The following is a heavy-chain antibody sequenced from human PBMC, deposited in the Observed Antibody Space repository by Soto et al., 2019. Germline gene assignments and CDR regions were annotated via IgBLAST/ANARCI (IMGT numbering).Heavy chain of an antibody. J-gene: IGHJ5*02. D-gene: IGHD3-22*01. CDR1: GFTFSSYA. V-gene: IGHV3-23*01. CDR3: AKDLHGRSGDPYNLFDP. CDR2: ISGSGGNT. Sequence: EVQLLESGGGLVQPVGSLRLSCAASGFTFSSYAMSWVRQAPGKGLEWVSTISGSGGNTYYADSVKGRFTISRDNSKKTLWLQMNSLRAEDTAVYYCAKDLHGRSGDPYNLFDPWGQGALVTVSS.